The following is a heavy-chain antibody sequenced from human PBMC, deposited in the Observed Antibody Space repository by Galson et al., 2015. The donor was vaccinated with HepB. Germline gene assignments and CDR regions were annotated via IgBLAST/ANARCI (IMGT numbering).Heavy chain of an antibody. Sequence: SLRLSCAASGFTFSSLADPGKGLARVSALGVGSSTSDYVESVKDRFTISRENSKNMLYLQINNLRLEDTPVYYCAKGTTNIDYWGQGTLVTVSS. V-gene: IGHV3-23*01. J-gene: IGHJ4*02. CDR1: GFTFSSLA. CDR3: AKGTTNIDY. D-gene: IGHD1-1*01. CDR2: LGVGSSTS.